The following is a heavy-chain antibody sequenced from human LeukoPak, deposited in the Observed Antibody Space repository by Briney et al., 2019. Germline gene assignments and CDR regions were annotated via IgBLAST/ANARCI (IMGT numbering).Heavy chain of an antibody. J-gene: IGHJ4*02. V-gene: IGHV1-69*04. Sequence: SVTVSYKASGGTFSSYTISWVRQAPGQGLEWMGRIIPILGIANYAQKFQGRVTITADKSTSTAYMELSSLRSEDTAVYYCARDGRYCSGGSCYWAFDYWGQGTLVTVSS. CDR3: ARDGRYCSGGSCYWAFDY. D-gene: IGHD2-15*01. CDR1: GGTFSSYT. CDR2: IIPILGIA.